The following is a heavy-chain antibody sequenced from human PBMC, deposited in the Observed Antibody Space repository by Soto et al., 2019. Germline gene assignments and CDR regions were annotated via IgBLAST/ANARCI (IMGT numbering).Heavy chain of an antibody. Sequence: GGSLRLSCAASGFTFSGSAMHWVRQASGKGLEWVGRIRSKANNYATAYAASVKGRFTISRDDSKNTAYLQMNSLKTEDTAVYYCTRWNYDSSGYRYYYGMDVWGQGTTVTVSS. CDR2: IRSKANNYAT. CDR1: GFTFSGSA. J-gene: IGHJ6*02. D-gene: IGHD3-22*01. CDR3: TRWNYDSSGYRYYYGMDV. V-gene: IGHV3-73*01.